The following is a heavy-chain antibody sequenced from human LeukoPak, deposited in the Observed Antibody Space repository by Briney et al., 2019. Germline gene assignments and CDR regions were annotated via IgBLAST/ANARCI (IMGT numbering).Heavy chain of an antibody. Sequence: GRSLRLSCAASGFTFSSFGIHWVRQAPGKGLEWVAVISFDGNIKHYADSVKGRFTISRDNSKNTLFLQMDSLRAEDTAVYYCARGPTNGQAFDYWGQGTLVSVSS. CDR1: GFTFSSFG. V-gene: IGHV3-33*08. CDR3: ARGPTNGQAFDY. CDR2: ISFDGNIK. D-gene: IGHD2-8*01. J-gene: IGHJ4*02.